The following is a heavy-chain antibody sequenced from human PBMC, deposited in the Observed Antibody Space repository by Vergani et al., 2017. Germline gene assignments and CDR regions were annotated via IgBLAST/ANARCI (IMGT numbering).Heavy chain of an antibody. Sequence: QVQLQQWGAGLLKPSETLSLTCAVYGGSFSGYYWSWIRQPPGKGREWIGYIYYSGSTYYTPSLMSRVTISVDTSKNQFSLKLSSVTAAATAVYYCARENDSNFDYWGQGTLVTVSS. CDR2: IYYSGST. CDR3: ARENDSNFDY. CDR1: GGSFSGYY. V-gene: IGHV4-34*01. D-gene: IGHD1-1*01. J-gene: IGHJ4*02.